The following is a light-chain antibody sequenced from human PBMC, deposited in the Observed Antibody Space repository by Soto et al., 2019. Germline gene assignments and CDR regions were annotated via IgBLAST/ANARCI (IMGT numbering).Light chain of an antibody. Sequence: EIVLPPSPATLSVSPGDSATLSCRASQSVTSNLAWYQHKPGQAPRLLIYSSSTRAAGIPARFGGSGSGTEFTLTISRLEPEDFAVYYCQQYGSSSWTFGQGTKVDIK. CDR1: QSVTSN. CDR3: QQYGSSSWT. J-gene: IGKJ1*01. CDR2: SSS. V-gene: IGKV3-15*01.